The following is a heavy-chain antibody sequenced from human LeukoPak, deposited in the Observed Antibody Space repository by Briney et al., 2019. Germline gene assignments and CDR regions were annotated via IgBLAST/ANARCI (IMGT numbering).Heavy chain of an antibody. J-gene: IGHJ5*02. Sequence: PGGSLRLSCAASGFTFSDYEMNWVRQAPGKGLEWVSYISTSGSTSYYADSVRGRFTISRDNAKSSLYLQMNSLRAEDTAVYYCARDASLRPLDPWGQGTLVTVSS. CDR1: GFTFSDYE. CDR3: ARDASLRPLDP. CDR2: ISTSGSTS. V-gene: IGHV3-48*03.